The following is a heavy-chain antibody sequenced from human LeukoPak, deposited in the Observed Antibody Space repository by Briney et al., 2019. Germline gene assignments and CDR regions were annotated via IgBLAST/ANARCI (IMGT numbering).Heavy chain of an antibody. V-gene: IGHV3-30*18. CDR2: ISYDGSNK. D-gene: IGHD3-10*01. CDR1: GFTFSSYG. J-gene: IGHJ4*02. CDR3: AKDQARGVIGFSLHY. Sequence: GGSLRLSCAASGFTFSSYGMHGVRQAPGKGLEWVAVISYDGSNKYYAHSVKGRFTISRDNSKNTLYLQMNSLRAEDTAVYYCAKDQARGVIGFSLHYWGQGTLVTVSS.